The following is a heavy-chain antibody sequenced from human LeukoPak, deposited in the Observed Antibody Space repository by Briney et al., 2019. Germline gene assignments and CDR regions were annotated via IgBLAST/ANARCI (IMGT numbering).Heavy chain of an antibody. V-gene: IGHV4-30-2*01. CDR1: GGSISSGGYY. D-gene: IGHD3-22*01. CDR3: ARDSGYYPGYWFDP. Sequence: SQTLSLTCTVSGGSISSGGYYWSWIRQPPGKGLEWIGYIYHSGSTYYNPSLKSRVTISVDRSKNQFSLKLSSVTAADTAVYYCARDSGYYPGYWFDPWGQGTLVIVAS. CDR2: IYHSGST. J-gene: IGHJ5*02.